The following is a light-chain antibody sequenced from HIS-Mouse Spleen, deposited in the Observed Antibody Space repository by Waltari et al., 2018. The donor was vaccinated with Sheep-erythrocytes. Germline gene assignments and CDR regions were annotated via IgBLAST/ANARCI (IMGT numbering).Light chain of an antibody. J-gene: IGLJ3*02. Sequence: QSALTQPASVSGSPGQSSTISCTGTSSDGGRYNLVSWYQQHPGKAPQLMIYEGSKRPSGVSNRFSGSKSGNTASLTISGLQAEDEADYYCCSYAGSSTPWVFGGGTKLTVL. CDR3: CSYAGSSTPWV. CDR2: EGS. V-gene: IGLV2-23*01. CDR1: SSDGGRYNL.